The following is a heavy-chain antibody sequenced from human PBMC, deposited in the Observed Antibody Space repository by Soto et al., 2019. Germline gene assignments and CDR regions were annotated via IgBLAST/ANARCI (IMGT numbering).Heavy chain of an antibody. D-gene: IGHD3-22*01. V-gene: IGHV3-43*01. CDR1: GFTFDDFA. J-gene: IGHJ4*01. CDR2: ITWDGDSA. CDR3: AKGFYYDSRGYYRYYFDS. Sequence: GGSLRLSCAASGFTFDDFAMHWVRQAPGRGLEWVSLITWDGDSAYFADSVQGRFTISRDNKRDSVYLQMNSLKTEDTALYFCAKGFYYDSRGYYRYYFDSWGQGTPVTVSS.